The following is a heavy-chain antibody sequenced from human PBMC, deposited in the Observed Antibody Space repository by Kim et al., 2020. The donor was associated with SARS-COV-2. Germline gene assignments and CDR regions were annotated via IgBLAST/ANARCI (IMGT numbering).Heavy chain of an antibody. V-gene: IGHV4-34*01. Sequence: SETLSLTCAVYGGSFSDYYWSWIRQPPGKGLEWIGEINHSGRTKYNPSLRSRVTISVDTSKNQFSLKVTSVTAADAAVYYCVGSSSVGFDYWGQGTLVTVSS. D-gene: IGHD6-6*01. CDR3: VGSSSVGFDY. J-gene: IGHJ4*02. CDR1: GGSFSDYY. CDR2: INHSGRT.